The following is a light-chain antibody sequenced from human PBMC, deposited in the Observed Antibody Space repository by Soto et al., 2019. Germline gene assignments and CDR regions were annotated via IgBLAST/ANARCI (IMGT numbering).Light chain of an antibody. CDR3: TSYTSIRTYV. CDR1: SSDVGGYNH. V-gene: IGLV2-14*01. J-gene: IGLJ1*01. Sequence: QSALTQPASVSESPGRSITISCAGTSSDVGGYNHVSWYQQHADKAPKLLIHEVSNRPSGVSNRFSGSKSGNTASLTISGLQAEDEADYYCTSYTSIRTYVCGPRTKVT. CDR2: EVS.